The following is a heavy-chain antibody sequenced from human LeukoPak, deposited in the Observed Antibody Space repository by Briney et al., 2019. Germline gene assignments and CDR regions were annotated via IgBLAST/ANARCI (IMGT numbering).Heavy chain of an antibody. CDR1: GGSISSGGYY. Sequence: PSETLSLTCTVSGGSISSGGYYWSWIRQPPGKGLEWIGYIDESGSTYYSPSLKSRVTISVDRSKNQFSLKLTSVTAADTAVYYCAREEWFDPWGQGTLVTVSS. J-gene: IGHJ5*02. CDR2: IDESGST. CDR3: AREEWFDP. V-gene: IGHV4-30-2*01.